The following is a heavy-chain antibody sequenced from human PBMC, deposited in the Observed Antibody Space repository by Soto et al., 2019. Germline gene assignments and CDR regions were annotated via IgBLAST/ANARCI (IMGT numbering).Heavy chain of an antibody. D-gene: IGHD2-15*01. Sequence: SVKVSCKASAGTFSSYSMSWVRQAPGRGLEWMVGIIAIFGTANYAQKFLGRDTTTAAETTSTAYMELSSLRSEGTAVYYCERDGVVVVAATTARTTYYYYGMDVWGQGTTVTVSS. V-gene: IGHV1-69*13. CDR2: IIAIFGTA. CDR3: ERDGVVVVAATTARTTYYYYGMDV. CDR1: AGTFSSYS. J-gene: IGHJ6*02.